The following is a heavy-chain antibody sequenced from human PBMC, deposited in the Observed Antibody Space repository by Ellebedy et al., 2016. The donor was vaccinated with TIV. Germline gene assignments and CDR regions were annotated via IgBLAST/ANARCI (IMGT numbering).Heavy chain of an antibody. CDR2: INPNSGGT. D-gene: IGHD3-10*01. CDR1: GYTFTGYY. J-gene: IGHJ4*02. Sequence: ASVKVSCKASGYTFTGYYMHWVRQAPGQGLEWMGWINPNSGGTNYAQKFQGRVTMTRDTSISTAYMELSRLRSDDTAVYYCARDVSGSGSQHVAEDFDYWGQGTLVTVSS. CDR3: ARDVSGSGSQHVAEDFDY. V-gene: IGHV1-2*02.